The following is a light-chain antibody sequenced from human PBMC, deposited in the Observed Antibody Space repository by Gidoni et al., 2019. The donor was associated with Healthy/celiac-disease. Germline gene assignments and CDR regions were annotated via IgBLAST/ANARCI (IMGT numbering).Light chain of an antibody. Sequence: EIVLTQSPDTLSLSPGERATLSCRASQSVSSSYLAWYQQKPDQAPRLLIYGASSRATGIPDMFSGSGSGTDFTLTISRLEPEDFAVYYCQRYGSSPQTFGQGTKVEIK. CDR3: QRYGSSPQT. CDR1: QSVSSSY. J-gene: IGKJ1*01. CDR2: GAS. V-gene: IGKV3-20*01.